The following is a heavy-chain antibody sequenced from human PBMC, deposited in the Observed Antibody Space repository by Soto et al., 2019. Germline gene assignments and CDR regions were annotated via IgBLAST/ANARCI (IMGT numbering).Heavy chain of an antibody. V-gene: IGHV3-23*01. CDR1: GFTFSSYA. Sequence: EVQLLESGGGLVQPGGSLRLSCAASGFTFSSYAMSWVRQAPGKGLEWVSVISGSGGSTYYADSVKGRFTISRDNSKNTLYLQMNGLRAEATAVYYCAKRTSGWYFDYWGQGTLVTVSS. CDR2: ISGSGGST. J-gene: IGHJ4*02. D-gene: IGHD6-19*01. CDR3: AKRTSGWYFDY.